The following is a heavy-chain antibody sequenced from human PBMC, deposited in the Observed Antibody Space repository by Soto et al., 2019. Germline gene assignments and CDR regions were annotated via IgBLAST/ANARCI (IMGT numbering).Heavy chain of an antibody. Sequence: SVKXSCXASGYSFTGYYMHXXRQAPGQGLEWMGWINPNSGGTNYAQKFQGWVTMTRDTSISTAYMELNRLRSDDTAVYYCARNKGSSWTDFDYWGQGALVTVSS. CDR2: INPNSGGT. J-gene: IGHJ4*02. CDR1: GYSFTGYY. V-gene: IGHV1-2*04. D-gene: IGHD6-13*01. CDR3: ARNKGSSWTDFDY.